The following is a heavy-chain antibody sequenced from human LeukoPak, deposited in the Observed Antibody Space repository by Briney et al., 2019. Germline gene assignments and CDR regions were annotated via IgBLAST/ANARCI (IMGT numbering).Heavy chain of an antibody. CDR2: IYGVGRT. V-gene: IGHV3-66*04. CDR3: TTLNGYSHFDS. CDR1: GFSVSSYD. D-gene: IGHD3-9*01. Sequence: PGGSLRLSCVASGFSVSSYDMNWVRQSPGKGLVWVSTIYGVGRTYYAGSVKDRFTISKDISTNTIYLQMNTLRADDTAVYYCTTLNGYSHFDSWGQGTLVTVFS. J-gene: IGHJ4*02.